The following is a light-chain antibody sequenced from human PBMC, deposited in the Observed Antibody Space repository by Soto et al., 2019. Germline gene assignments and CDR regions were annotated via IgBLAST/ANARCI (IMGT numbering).Light chain of an antibody. J-gene: IGLJ2*01. CDR1: SSDVGAYKY. Sequence: QSALTQPPSASGSPGQSVTISCTGTSSDVGAYKYVSWYQQHPGKAPKLMIYAVSERPSGVPDRFSGSKSGNTASLNVSGLQAEDEADYYCSSYADTNNLLFGGGTKVTVL. CDR2: AVS. V-gene: IGLV2-8*01. CDR3: SSYADTNNLL.